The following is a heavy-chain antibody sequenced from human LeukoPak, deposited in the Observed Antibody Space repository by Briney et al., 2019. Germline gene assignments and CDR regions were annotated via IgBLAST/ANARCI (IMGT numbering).Heavy chain of an antibody. D-gene: IGHD4-17*01. J-gene: IGHJ4*02. Sequence: SETLSLTCTVSGGSVSSYFCSWIRQPPGKGLEWIGYIYYSGSTNYNPSLKSRVTISVDTSMNQFSLKLSSVTAADTAVYYCATTSSGDYSLFDYWGQGTLVTVSS. CDR3: ATTSSGDYSLFDY. CDR2: IYYSGST. V-gene: IGHV4-59*08. CDR1: GGSVSSYF.